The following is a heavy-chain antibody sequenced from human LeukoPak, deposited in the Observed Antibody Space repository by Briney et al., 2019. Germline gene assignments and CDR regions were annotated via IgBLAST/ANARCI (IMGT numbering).Heavy chain of an antibody. D-gene: IGHD2-2*01. V-gene: IGHV1-2*02. CDR1: GYTLTGYY. Sequence: ASVKVSCKASGYTLTGYYMHWVRQAPGQGLEWMGWINPNNGGTNYAQKFQGRVTMTRDTSISTAYMELSRLTSDDTAVYYCARGRGTTSSNFDYWGQGTLVTVSS. J-gene: IGHJ4*02. CDR3: ARGRGTTSSNFDY. CDR2: INPNNGGT.